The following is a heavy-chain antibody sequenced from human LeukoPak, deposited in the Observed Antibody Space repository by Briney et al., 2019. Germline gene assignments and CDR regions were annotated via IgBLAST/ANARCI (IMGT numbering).Heavy chain of an antibody. J-gene: IGHJ3*02. CDR3: ARGVVGALPHDDYAFDI. Sequence: ASVKVSCKASGYTFTGYYIHWVRQAPGQGLEWMGWINPNSGGTNYAQKFQGRVTMTRDTSISTAYMDLSRLRSDDTAVYYCARGVVGALPHDDYAFDIWGQGTMVTVSS. CDR2: INPNSGGT. CDR1: GYTFTGYY. V-gene: IGHV1-2*02. D-gene: IGHD1-26*01.